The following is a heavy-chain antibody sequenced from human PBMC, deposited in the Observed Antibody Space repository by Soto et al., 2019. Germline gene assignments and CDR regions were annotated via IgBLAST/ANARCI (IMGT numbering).Heavy chain of an antibody. CDR1: GGSVSSGSYY. J-gene: IGHJ4*02. V-gene: IGHV4-61*01. CDR3: ASRLVDNDY. CDR2: IYYSGST. Sequence: ETLSLTCTVSGGSVSSGSYYWSWIRQPPGKGLEWTGYIYYSGSTNYNPSLKGRVTISVDTSKNQFSLKLSSVTAADTAVYYCASRLVDNDYWGQGTLVTVSS. D-gene: IGHD6-19*01.